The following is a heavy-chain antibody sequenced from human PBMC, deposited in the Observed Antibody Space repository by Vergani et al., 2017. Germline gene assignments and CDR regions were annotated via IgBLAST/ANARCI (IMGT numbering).Heavy chain of an antibody. D-gene: IGHD1-26*01. V-gene: IGHV4-31*03. CDR3: GRVVGTGATPYHWFAP. CDR1: GGSISSGGYY. J-gene: IGHJ5*02. Sequence: QVQLQESGPGLVKPSQTLSLTCTVSGGSISSGGYYWSWIRQHPGKGLEWIGYIYYSGSTYYNPSHKSRVTLSVDTSKNQFSLKLSSVTAADTAVYYCGRVVGTGATPYHWFAPWGQGTLVTVSS. CDR2: IYYSGST.